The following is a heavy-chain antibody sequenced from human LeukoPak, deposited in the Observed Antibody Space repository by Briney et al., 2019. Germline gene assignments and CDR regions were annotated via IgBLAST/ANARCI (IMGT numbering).Heavy chain of an antibody. Sequence: PGGSLRLSCAASGFTVISNYMNWVRQAPGKGLEWVSSISSSSSYIYYADSVKGRFTISRDNAKNSLYLQMNSLRAEDTAVYYCARDKSSGYDYDAFDIWGQGTMVTVSS. CDR2: ISSSSSYI. J-gene: IGHJ3*02. D-gene: IGHD5-12*01. CDR3: ARDKSSGYDYDAFDI. CDR1: GFTVISNY. V-gene: IGHV3-21*01.